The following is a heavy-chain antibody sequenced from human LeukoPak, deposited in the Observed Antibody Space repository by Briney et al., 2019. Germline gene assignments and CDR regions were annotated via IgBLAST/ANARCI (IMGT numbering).Heavy chain of an antibody. CDR1: GGSFSGYY. D-gene: IGHD3-22*01. J-gene: IGHJ6*02. V-gene: IGHV4-34*01. Sequence: SETLSLTCAVYGGSFSGYYWSWVRQPPGKGLEWIGEINNSGTTNYHPSFKSRLTVSIDTSRNQFSLKLRSVTAADAAVYYCASSRFYSDSSGWTYGMDVWGQGTTVTVSS. CDR2: INNSGTT. CDR3: ASSRFYSDSSGWTYGMDV.